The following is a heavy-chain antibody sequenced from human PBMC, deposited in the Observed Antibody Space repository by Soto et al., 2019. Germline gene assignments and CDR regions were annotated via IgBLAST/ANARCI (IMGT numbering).Heavy chain of an antibody. CDR2: ISAYNGNT. V-gene: IGHV1-18*01. CDR3: AKDVVVPAAILPFDY. CDR1: GYTFTSYG. D-gene: IGHD2-2*02. Sequence: ASVKVSCKASGYTFTSYGISWVRQAPGQGLEWMGWISAYNGNTNYAQKLQGRVTMTTDTSTSTAYMELRSLRSDDTAVYYCAKDVVVPAAILPFDYWGQGTLVTVSS. J-gene: IGHJ4*02.